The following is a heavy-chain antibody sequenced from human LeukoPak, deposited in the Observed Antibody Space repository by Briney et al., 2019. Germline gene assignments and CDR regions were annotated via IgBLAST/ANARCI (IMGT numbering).Heavy chain of an antibody. Sequence: ASVKVSCKASGYTFTSYGISWVRQAPGQGLEWMGWISAYNGNTNYAQELQGRVTMTTDTSTSTAYMELRSLRSDDTAVYYCARWPGIAAAGTLYYFDYWGQGTLVTVS. J-gene: IGHJ4*02. CDR3: ARWPGIAAAGTLYYFDY. CDR2: ISAYNGNT. V-gene: IGHV1-18*01. D-gene: IGHD6-13*01. CDR1: GYTFTSYG.